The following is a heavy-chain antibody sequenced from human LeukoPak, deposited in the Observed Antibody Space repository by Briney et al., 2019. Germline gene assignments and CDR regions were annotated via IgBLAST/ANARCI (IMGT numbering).Heavy chain of an antibody. CDR3: AKDWGDIVQGFDY. D-gene: IGHD2-8*01. J-gene: IGHJ4*02. Sequence: PGGSLRLSCAASGFTFDDYAMHWVRQAPGKGLEWVSGISWNSGSIGYADSVKGRFTISRDNSKNTLYLQMNSLRAEDTAVYYCAKDWGDIVQGFDYWGQGTLVTVSS. CDR1: GFTFDDYA. CDR2: ISWNSGSI. V-gene: IGHV3-9*01.